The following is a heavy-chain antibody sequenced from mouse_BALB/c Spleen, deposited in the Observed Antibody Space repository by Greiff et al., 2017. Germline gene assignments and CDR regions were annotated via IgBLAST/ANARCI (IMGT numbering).Heavy chain of an antibody. V-gene: IGHV1S81*02. CDR3: AGDYDGFAY. Sequence: VQLQQPGAELVKPGASVKLSCKASGYTFTSYWMHWVKQRPGQGLEWIGEINPSNGRTNYNEKFKSKATLTVDKSSSTAYMQLSSLTSEDSAVYYCAGDYDGFAYWGQGTLVTVSA. CDR2: INPSNGRT. CDR1: GYTFTSYW. J-gene: IGHJ3*01. D-gene: IGHD2-4*01.